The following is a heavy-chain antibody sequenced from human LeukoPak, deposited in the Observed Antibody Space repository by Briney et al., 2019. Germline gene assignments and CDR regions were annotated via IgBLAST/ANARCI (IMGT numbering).Heavy chain of an antibody. CDR2: IYYSGST. V-gene: IGHV4-31*03. D-gene: IGHD3-22*01. CDR1: GGSISSGGYY. Sequence: PSETLSLTCTVSGGSISSGGYYWGWIRQHPGKGLEWIGYIYYSGSTYYNPSLKSRVTISVDTSKNQFSLKLSSVTAADTAVYYCARVPYYYDSSGYRLGLYFDYWGQGTLVTVSS. CDR3: ARVPYYYDSSGYRLGLYFDY. J-gene: IGHJ4*02.